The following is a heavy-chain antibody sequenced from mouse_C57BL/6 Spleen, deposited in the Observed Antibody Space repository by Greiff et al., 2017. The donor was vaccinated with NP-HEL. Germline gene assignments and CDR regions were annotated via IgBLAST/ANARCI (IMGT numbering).Heavy chain of an antibody. CDR2: INPNNGGT. CDR1: GYTFTDYN. D-gene: IGHD2-5*01. Sequence: EVKLQQSGPELVKPGASVKMSCKASGYTFTDYNMHWVKQSHGKSPEWIGYINPNNGGTSYNQKFKGKATLTVNKSSSTAYMELRSLTSEDSAVYYCARSNFYFDYWGQGTTLTVSS. J-gene: IGHJ2*01. CDR3: ARSNFYFDY. V-gene: IGHV1-22*01.